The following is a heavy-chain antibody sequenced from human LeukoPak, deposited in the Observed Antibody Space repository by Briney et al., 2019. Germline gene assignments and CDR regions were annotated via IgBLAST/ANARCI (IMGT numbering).Heavy chain of an antibody. D-gene: IGHD6-6*01. Sequence: KTGGSLRLSCAASGFTFSSYAMSWVRQAPGKGLEGVSSISGSGGTTYYADSVKGRFTISRDNSKNMMYLQMNSLRAEDTAVYYCAKDPYRSSSGLGDCWGQGTLVTVSS. CDR3: AKDPYRSSSGLGDC. V-gene: IGHV3-23*01. J-gene: IGHJ4*02. CDR1: GFTFSSYA. CDR2: ISGSGGTT.